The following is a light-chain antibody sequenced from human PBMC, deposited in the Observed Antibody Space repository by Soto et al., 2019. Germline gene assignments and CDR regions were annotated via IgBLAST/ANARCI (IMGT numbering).Light chain of an antibody. J-gene: IGLJ2*01. CDR2: DVN. V-gene: IGLV2-11*01. CDR1: SSDVGGYNY. Sequence: QSALTQPRSVSGSPGQSVTISCTGTSSDVGGYNYVSWYQQHPGKAPKLLIYDVNKRPSGVPDRFSGSKSGNTASLTISGLQADDEADYYCCSYAGSYTLGVFGGGTKLTVL. CDR3: CSYAGSYTLGV.